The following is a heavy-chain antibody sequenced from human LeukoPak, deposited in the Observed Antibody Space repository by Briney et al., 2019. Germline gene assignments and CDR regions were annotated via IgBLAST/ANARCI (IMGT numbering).Heavy chain of an antibody. V-gene: IGHV3-53*01. CDR2: IYSGGST. CDR3: ARQSGSYYLVPYHGYYFDY. D-gene: IGHD1-26*01. Sequence: GGSLRLSCAASGFTVSSNYMSWVRQAPGKGLEWVSVIYSGGSTYYADSVKSRFTISRDNSKNTLYLQMNSLRAEDTAVYYCARQSGSYYLVPYHGYYFDYWGQGTLVTVSS. CDR1: GFTVSSNY. J-gene: IGHJ4*02.